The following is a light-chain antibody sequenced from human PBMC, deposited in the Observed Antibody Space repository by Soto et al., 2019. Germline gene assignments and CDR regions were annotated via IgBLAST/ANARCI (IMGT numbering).Light chain of an antibody. V-gene: IGKV3-20*01. Sequence: RAILPCRASQTVSSTYLAWYQQKPGQAPRLLIYGASSRATGIPDRFSGSGSGTDFTLTISRLEPEDFALYYCQQYGDSPLTFGGGTKVDIK. CDR1: QTVSSTY. CDR2: GAS. J-gene: IGKJ4*01. CDR3: QQYGDSPLT.